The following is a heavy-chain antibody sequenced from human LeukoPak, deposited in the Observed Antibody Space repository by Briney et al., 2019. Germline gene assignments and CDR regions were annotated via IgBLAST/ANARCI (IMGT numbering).Heavy chain of an antibody. V-gene: IGHV3-23*01. CDR1: GFTFSSYA. J-gene: IGHJ6*02. CDR3: AKVLNDFWSGYYYYYYGMDV. D-gene: IGHD3-3*01. Sequence: GGSLRLSCAASGFTFSSYAMSWVRQAPGKGLEWVSAISGSGGSTYYADSVKGRFTISRDNSKNTLYLQMNSLRAEDTAVYYCAKVLNDFWSGYYYYYYGMDVWGQGTTVTVSS. CDR2: ISGSGGST.